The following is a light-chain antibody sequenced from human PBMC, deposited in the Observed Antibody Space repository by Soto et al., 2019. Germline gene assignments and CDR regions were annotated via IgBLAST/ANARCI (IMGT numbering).Light chain of an antibody. CDR1: QGVRNY. Sequence: DIQMTQSPSSLSASVGDRVTITCRASQGVRNYLAWYQQKPGKVPKLLIYGASTLQSGVPSRFSGSGSGTDFTLTISSLQPEDVATYYSQKYNSAPKTFGQGTKVQIK. J-gene: IGKJ1*01. V-gene: IGKV1-27*01. CDR3: QKYNSAPKT. CDR2: GAS.